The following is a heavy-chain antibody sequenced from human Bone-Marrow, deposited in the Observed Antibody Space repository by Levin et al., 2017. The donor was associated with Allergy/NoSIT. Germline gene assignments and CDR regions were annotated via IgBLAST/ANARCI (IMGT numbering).Heavy chain of an antibody. CDR3: AKLVRRQTSNAFDV. CDR2: LSSSGVTT. D-gene: IGHD2-21*01. Sequence: PGGSLRLSCAASGFTFSSHAMSWVRQAPGKGLEWVSGLSSSGVTTYYTDSVKGSFTISRDNSQNTLYLQMNSLKVEDSAVYYCAKLVRRQTSNAFDVWGHGTMVNVSS. J-gene: IGHJ3*01. CDR1: GFTFSSHA. V-gene: IGHV3-23*01.